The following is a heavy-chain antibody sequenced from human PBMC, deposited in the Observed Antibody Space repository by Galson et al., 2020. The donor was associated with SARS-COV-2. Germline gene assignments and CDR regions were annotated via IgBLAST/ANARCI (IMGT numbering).Heavy chain of an antibody. Sequence: TGGSLRLSCVVSGLRFTNYWMTWVRQAPGKGLEWVANINVDGTDRYYVDSVKGRFTFSRDNAKNSLYLQMNSLRAEDTAVYYCAVIYHTDAFYIWGQGTMVTVSS. CDR3: AVIYHTDAFYI. J-gene: IGHJ3*02. V-gene: IGHV3-7*01. CDR1: GLRFTNYW. D-gene: IGHD2-2*01. CDR2: INVDGTDR.